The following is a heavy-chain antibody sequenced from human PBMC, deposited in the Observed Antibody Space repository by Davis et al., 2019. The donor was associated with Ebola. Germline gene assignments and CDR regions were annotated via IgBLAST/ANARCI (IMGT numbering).Heavy chain of an antibody. D-gene: IGHD1-1*01. V-gene: IGHV3-74*01. CDR2: TKYDGSIT. CDR1: GFTLSSYW. J-gene: IGHJ4*02. Sequence: HTGGSLRLSCAASGFTLSSYWMHWVRQAPGKGLEWVSRTKYDGSITYYAESVKGRFTISRDNAKNTMYLQMNGLRAEDTAVYYCARTDNLDYWGQGTLVTVSS. CDR3: ARTDNLDY.